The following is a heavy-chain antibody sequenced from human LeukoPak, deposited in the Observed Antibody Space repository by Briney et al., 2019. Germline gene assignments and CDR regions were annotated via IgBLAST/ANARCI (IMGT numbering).Heavy chain of an antibody. CDR3: ARRMKLAAKGDAFHI. D-gene: IGHD2-15*01. CDR2: IYYSGST. J-gene: IGHJ3*02. CDR1: GDSINSDY. V-gene: IGHV4-59*08. Sequence: KTSETLSLTCTVSGDSINSDYWHWIRQPPGKGLEWICFIYYSGSTNYNPSLKSRVTISLDASRSRFSLKLNSVTAADTAVYYCARRMKLAAKGDAFHIWGQGTMVTVSS.